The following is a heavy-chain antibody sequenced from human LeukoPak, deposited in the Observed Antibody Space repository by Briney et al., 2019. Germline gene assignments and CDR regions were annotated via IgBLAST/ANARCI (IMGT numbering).Heavy chain of an antibody. D-gene: IGHD1-26*01. Sequence: TSETLSLTCTVSGGSISSSSYYWAWIRQPPGKGLEWIGSIYYTGSTYYNPSLKSRVTISVDTSKNQFSLKLSSVTAADTAVYYCARGRVAPPPVRGRNWFDPWGQGTLVTVSS. CDR3: ARGRVAPPPVRGRNWFDP. CDR1: GGSISSSSYY. J-gene: IGHJ5*02. V-gene: IGHV4-39*07. CDR2: IYYTGST.